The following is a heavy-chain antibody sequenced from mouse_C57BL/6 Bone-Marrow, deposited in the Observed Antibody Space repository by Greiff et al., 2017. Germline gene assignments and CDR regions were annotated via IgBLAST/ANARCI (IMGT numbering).Heavy chain of an antibody. CDR2: IDPENGDT. Sequence: VQLQQSGAELVRPGASVKLSCTASGFNIKDDYMHWVKQRPEQGLEWIGWIDPENGDTAYASKFQGKATITADTSSNTAYLQLSSLTSEDTAVYYCTTADYYGSSSGYWGQGTTLTVSS. CDR3: TTADYYGSSSGY. J-gene: IGHJ2*01. V-gene: IGHV14-4*01. D-gene: IGHD1-1*01. CDR1: GFNIKDDY.